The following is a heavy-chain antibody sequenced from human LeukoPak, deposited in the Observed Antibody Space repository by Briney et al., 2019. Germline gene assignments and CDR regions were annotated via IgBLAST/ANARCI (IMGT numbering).Heavy chain of an antibody. D-gene: IGHD3-16*01. CDR2: IYYSGST. Sequence: KPSETLSLTCTVSGGSISSYYWSWIRQAPGKGLEWIGYIYYSGSTNYNPSLKSRVTISVDTSKNQFSLKLSSVTAADTAVYYCARVGRYVYNLEYFDYWGQGTLVTVSS. CDR1: GGSISSYY. CDR3: ARVGRYVYNLEYFDY. V-gene: IGHV4-59*01. J-gene: IGHJ4*02.